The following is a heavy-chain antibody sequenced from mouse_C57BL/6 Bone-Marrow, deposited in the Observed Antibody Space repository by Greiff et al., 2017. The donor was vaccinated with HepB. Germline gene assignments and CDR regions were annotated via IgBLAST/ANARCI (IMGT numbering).Heavy chain of an antibody. CDR1: GFSFNTYA. CDR3: VRPQDYGSKDWYFDV. J-gene: IGHJ1*03. V-gene: IGHV10-1*01. Sequence: EVQLVESGGGLVQPKGSLKLSCAASGFSFNTYAMNWVRQAPGKGLEWVARIRSKSNNYATYYADSVKDRFTISRDDSESMLYLQMNNLKTEDTAMYYCVRPQDYGSKDWYFDVWGTGTTVTVSS. CDR2: IRSKSNNYAT. D-gene: IGHD1-1*01.